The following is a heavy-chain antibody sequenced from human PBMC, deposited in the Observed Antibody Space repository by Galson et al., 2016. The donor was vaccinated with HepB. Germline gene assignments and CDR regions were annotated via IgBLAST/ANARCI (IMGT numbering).Heavy chain of an antibody. Sequence: SVKVSCKASGYTFTRYYMHWVRQAPGQGLEWMGIINPNGGSTSYSQKFQGRVTMTRDTSTSTVYMELSSLRSEDTAVYYCARASSGDSSSWYGAEYFQRWGQGTLGTVSS. J-gene: IGHJ1*01. D-gene: IGHD6-13*01. CDR2: INPNGGST. CDR3: ARASSGDSSSWYGAEYFQR. V-gene: IGHV1-46*01. CDR1: GYTFTRYY.